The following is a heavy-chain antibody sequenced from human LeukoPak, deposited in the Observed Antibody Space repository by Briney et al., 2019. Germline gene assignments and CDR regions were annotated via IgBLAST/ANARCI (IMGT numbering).Heavy chain of an antibody. Sequence: GGSLRLSCAASGFTFSSYWMHWVRQAPGKGRVWVSSINGDGCSTSYADSVKGRFTISRDNAKNTLYLQMTSLRAEDTAVYYCARVIQLWVNDYWGQGTLVTVSS. J-gene: IGHJ4*02. V-gene: IGHV3-74*01. CDR1: GFTFSSYW. CDR2: INGDGCST. D-gene: IGHD5-18*01. CDR3: ARVIQLWVNDY.